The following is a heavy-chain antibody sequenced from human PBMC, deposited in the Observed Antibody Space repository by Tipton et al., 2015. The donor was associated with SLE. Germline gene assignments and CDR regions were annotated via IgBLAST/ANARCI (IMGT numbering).Heavy chain of an antibody. V-gene: IGHV4-34*01. CDR2: INHSGST. Sequence: AGLVKPSETLSLTCAVYGGSFSGYYWSWIRQPPGKGLEWIGEINHSGSTNYNPSLKSRVTISVDTSKNQFSLKLSSVTAADTAVYYCAREKPGYYYYYMDVWGKGTTVTVSS. CDR3: AREKPGYYYYYMDV. J-gene: IGHJ6*03. CDR1: GGSFSGYY.